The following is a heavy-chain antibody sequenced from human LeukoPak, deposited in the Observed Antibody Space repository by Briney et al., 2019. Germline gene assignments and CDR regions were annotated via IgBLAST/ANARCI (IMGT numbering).Heavy chain of an antibody. CDR1: GGSISSSSYY. V-gene: IGHV4-39*01. CDR2: IYYSGST. CDR3: ATRTSGLDY. D-gene: IGHD6-19*01. Sequence: PSETLSLTCTVSGGSISSSSYYWGWIRQPPGKGLEWIGSIYYSGSTYYNPSLKSRVTISVDTSKNQFSLKLRSVTAADTAVYYCATRTSGLDYWGQGNLVTVSS. J-gene: IGHJ4*02.